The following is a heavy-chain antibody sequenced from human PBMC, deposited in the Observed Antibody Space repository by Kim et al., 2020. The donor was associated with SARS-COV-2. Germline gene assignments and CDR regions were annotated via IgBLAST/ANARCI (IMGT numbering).Heavy chain of an antibody. D-gene: IGHD3-16*01. Sequence: GGSLRLSCAASGFTVSSNDMSWVRQAPGKGLEWVSVIYSGGSTYYADSVKDRFTIFRDNSKNTLYFQLNSLRAEDTAVYYCVGERLLYNYYYGMDVWGQGTTVTVSS. J-gene: IGHJ6*02. V-gene: IGHV3-66*02. CDR1: GFTVSSND. CDR3: VGERLLYNYYYGMDV. CDR2: IYSGGST.